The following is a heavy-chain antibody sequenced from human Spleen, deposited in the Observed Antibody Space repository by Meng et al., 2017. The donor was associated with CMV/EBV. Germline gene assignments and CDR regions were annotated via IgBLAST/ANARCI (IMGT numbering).Heavy chain of an antibody. Sequence: RGSLRLSCAASGFTFTSYAMHWVRQAPGKGLEWVAVISYDGSNKYYADAVKCRFTISRDNSKNTLYLQMNSLRAEDTAVYYCARESGGYDSSGPAGFWGQGTLVTVSS. V-gene: IGHV3-30*04. D-gene: IGHD3-22*01. CDR1: GFTFTSYA. CDR3: ARESGGYDSSGPAGF. CDR2: ISYDGSNK. J-gene: IGHJ4*02.